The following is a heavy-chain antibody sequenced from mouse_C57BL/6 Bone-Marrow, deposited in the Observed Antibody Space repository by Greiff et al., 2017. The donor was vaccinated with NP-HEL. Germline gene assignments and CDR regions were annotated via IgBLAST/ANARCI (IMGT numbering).Heavy chain of an antibody. J-gene: IGHJ2*01. CDR1: GFNIKDDY. Sequence: EVQLKESGAELVRPGASVKLSCTASGFNIKDDYMHWVKQRPEQGLEWIGWIDPENGDTEYASKFQGKATITADTSSNTAYLQLSSLTSEDTAVYYCTTEGVYYSNYEAYWGQGTTLTVSS. V-gene: IGHV14-4*01. CDR2: IDPENGDT. D-gene: IGHD2-5*01. CDR3: TTEGVYYSNYEAY.